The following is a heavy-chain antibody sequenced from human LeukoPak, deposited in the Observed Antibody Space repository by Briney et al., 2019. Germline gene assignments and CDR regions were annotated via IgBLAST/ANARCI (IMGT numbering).Heavy chain of an antibody. CDR3: ARRIWQLQRANWFDP. Sequence: PSETLSLTCAVYGGSFSGYYWSWIRQPPGKGLEWIGEINHSGSTNYNPSLKSRVTISVDTSKNQFSLKLSSVTAADTAMYYCARRIWQLQRANWFDPWGQGTLVTVSS. CDR2: INHSGST. D-gene: IGHD4-11*01. CDR1: GGSFSGYY. V-gene: IGHV4-34*01. J-gene: IGHJ5*02.